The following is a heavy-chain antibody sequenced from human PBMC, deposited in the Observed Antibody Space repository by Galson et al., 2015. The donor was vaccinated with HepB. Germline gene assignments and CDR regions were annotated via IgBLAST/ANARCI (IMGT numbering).Heavy chain of an antibody. CDR3: AQIMKLPRYFES. Sequence: PALVKPTQTLTLTCTFSGFSLSSSGVGVGWIRQPPGKALEWLALNYWDDNKRYSPSLKNRLTITKDNSKNQAVLTMTNMAPVDTATYYCAQIMKLPRYFESWGQGTFVTVSS. CDR1: GFSLSSSGVG. D-gene: IGHD3-16*01. V-gene: IGHV2-5*02. J-gene: IGHJ3*02. CDR2: NYWDDNK.